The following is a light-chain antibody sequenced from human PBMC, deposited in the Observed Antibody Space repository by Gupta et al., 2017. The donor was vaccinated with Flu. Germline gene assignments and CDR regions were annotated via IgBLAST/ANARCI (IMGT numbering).Light chain of an antibody. Sequence: DIQMTQSPSSLSASVGDRVTIPCRASQTISTYLHWYQQTPGKAPKLLIFAASSLQSGVPPRFSGSGGGTGFTLTITSLQPEDFVTYFCQQSYSFPWTFGQGTKVEIK. CDR3: QQSYSFPWT. CDR2: AAS. V-gene: IGKV1-39*01. CDR1: QTISTY. J-gene: IGKJ1*01.